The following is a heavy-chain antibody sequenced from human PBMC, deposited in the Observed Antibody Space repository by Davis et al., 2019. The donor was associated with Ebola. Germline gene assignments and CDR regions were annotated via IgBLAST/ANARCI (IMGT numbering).Heavy chain of an antibody. J-gene: IGHJ6*02. D-gene: IGHD4-17*01. CDR1: GFTFSSYA. Sequence: GESLKIPCAASGFTFSSYAMHWVRQAPGKGLEWVAVILYDGSNKYYADSVKGRFTISRDNSKNTLYLQMNSLRAEDTAVYYCAREGYGDYGYYYYGMDVWGQGTTVTVSS. V-gene: IGHV3-30-3*01. CDR2: ILYDGSNK. CDR3: AREGYGDYGYYYYGMDV.